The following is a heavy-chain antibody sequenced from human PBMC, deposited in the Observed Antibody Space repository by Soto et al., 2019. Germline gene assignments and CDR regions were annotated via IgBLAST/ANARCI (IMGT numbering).Heavy chain of an antibody. CDR3: ASDLSGRADV. D-gene: IGHD3-10*01. Sequence: EVQLVESGGGLVRPGGSLRLSCAASGFTFSSYWTHWVRQAPGKGLVWVSRMNEDGGTTDYADSVKGRFTISRDNAKNTLYLQMNRLRVEDTAVYYCASDLSGRADVWGQGTTVTVSS. CDR2: MNEDGGTT. J-gene: IGHJ6*02. V-gene: IGHV3-74*02. CDR1: GFTFSSYW.